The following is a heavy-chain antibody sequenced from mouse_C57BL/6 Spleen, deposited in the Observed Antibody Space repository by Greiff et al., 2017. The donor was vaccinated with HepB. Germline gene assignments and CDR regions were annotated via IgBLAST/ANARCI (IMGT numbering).Heavy chain of an antibody. J-gene: IGHJ4*01. V-gene: IGHV1-82*01. CDR2: IYPGDGDT. CDR3: ARNYDYAMDY. Sequence: QVQLQQSGPELVKPGASVKISCKASGYAFSSSWMNWVKQRPGKGLEWIGRIYPGDGDTNYNGKFKGKATLTADKSSSTAYMQLSSLTSEDSAVYFCARNYDYAMDYWGQGTSVTVSS. CDR1: GYAFSSSW. D-gene: IGHD1-1*01.